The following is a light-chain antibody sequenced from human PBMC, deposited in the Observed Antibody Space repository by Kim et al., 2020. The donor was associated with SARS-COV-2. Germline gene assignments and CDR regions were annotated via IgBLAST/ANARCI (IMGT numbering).Light chain of an antibody. Sequence: SYELTQPPSVSVSPGQTARITCSGDALPKQYAYWYQQKPGQAPVLVIYKDNERPSGIPERFSGSSSGTTATLTISGAQAQDEADYYCQSADSNGTSLVFGGGTQLTVL. J-gene: IGLJ3*02. V-gene: IGLV3-25*03. CDR3: QSADSNGTSLV. CDR2: KDN. CDR1: ALPKQY.